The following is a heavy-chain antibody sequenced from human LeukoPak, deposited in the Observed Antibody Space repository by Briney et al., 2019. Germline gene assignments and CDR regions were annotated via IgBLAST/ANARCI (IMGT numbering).Heavy chain of an antibody. Sequence: GRSLRLSCAASGFTFSSYGMHWVRQAPGKGLEWVAVISYDGSNKYYADSVKGRFTISRDNSKNTLYLQMNNLRAEDTAVYYCARTSAGIPNDYWGQGTLVTVSS. CDR2: ISYDGSNK. V-gene: IGHV3-30*03. J-gene: IGHJ4*02. CDR1: GFTFSSYG. D-gene: IGHD2-2*02. CDR3: ARTSAGIPNDY.